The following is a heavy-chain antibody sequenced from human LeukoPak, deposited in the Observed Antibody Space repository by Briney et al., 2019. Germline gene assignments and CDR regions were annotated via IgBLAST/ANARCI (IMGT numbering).Heavy chain of an antibody. CDR1: GGSISSSNW. D-gene: IGHD3-10*01. Sequence: SGTLSLTCAVSGGSISSSNWWSWVRQPPGKGLEWIGEIYHSGSTNYNPSLKSRVTISVDKSKNQFSLKLSSVTAADTAVYYCARDVYYGSGSYSLRGWFDPWGQGTLVTVSS. V-gene: IGHV4-4*02. J-gene: IGHJ5*02. CDR3: ARDVYYGSGSYSLRGWFDP. CDR2: IYHSGST.